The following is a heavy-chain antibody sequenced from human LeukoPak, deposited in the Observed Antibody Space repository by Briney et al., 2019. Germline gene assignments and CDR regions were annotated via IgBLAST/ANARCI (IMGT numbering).Heavy chain of an antibody. CDR3: ARGGGIAVAGSFDY. J-gene: IGHJ4*02. D-gene: IGHD6-19*01. Sequence: ASVTVSCKASGGTFSSYAISWVRQAPGQGLEWMGGIIPIFGTANYAQKFQGRVTITADESTSTAYMELSSLRSEDTAVYYCARGGGIAVAGSFDYWGQGTLVTVSS. CDR2: IIPIFGTA. CDR1: GGTFSSYA. V-gene: IGHV1-69*13.